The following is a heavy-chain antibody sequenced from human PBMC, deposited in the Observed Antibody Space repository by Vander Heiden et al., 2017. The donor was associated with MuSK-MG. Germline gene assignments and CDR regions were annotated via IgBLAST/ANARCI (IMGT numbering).Heavy chain of an antibody. CDR1: GGPIRSGGYY. CDR3: ARDIMVYAFRGAFDI. CDR2: IYYSGST. J-gene: IGHJ3*02. D-gene: IGHD2-8*01. V-gene: IGHV4-31*03. Sequence: QVQLQESGPGLVKPSQTLSLTCPVSGGPIRSGGYYWSWIRQHPGKGLEWIGYIYYSGSTYYNPSLKSRVTISVDTSKNQFSLKLSSVTAADTAVYYCARDIMVYAFRGAFDIWGQGTMVTVSS.